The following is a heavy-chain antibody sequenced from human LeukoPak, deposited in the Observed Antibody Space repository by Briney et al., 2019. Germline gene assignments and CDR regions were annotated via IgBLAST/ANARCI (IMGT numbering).Heavy chain of an antibody. J-gene: IGHJ5*02. D-gene: IGHD3-9*01. V-gene: IGHV4-59*01. Sequence: SETLSLTCTVSGGSISSYYWSWIRQPPGKGLEWIGYTYYSGSTNYNPSLKSRVTISVDTSKNQFSLKLSSVTAADTAVYYCARGLTGYYTSWFDPWGQGTLVTVSS. CDR1: GGSISSYY. CDR3: ARGLTGYYTSWFDP. CDR2: TYYSGST.